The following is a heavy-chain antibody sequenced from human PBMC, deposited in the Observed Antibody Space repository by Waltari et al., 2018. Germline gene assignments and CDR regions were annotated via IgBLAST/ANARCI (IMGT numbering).Heavy chain of an antibody. D-gene: IGHD3-16*02. V-gene: IGHV4-34*01. CDR2: INHSGST. J-gene: IGHJ4*02. CDR3: ARVGRIMITFGGVISSPYYFDY. Sequence: QVQLQQWGAGLLKPSETLSLTCAVYVGSFRGYYWCWIRQPPGTGLEWIGEINHSGSTNYNPSLKSRVTISVDTSKNQFSLKLSSVTAADTAVYYCARVGRIMITFGGVISSPYYFDYWGQGTLVTVSS. CDR1: VGSFRGYY.